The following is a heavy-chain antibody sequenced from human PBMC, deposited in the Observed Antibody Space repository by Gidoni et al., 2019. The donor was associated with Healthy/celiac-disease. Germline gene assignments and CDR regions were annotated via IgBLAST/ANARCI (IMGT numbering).Heavy chain of an antibody. V-gene: IGHV2-70*01. CDR1: GFSLSTRGMC. J-gene: IGHJ5*02. D-gene: IGHD1-26*01. CDR2: IEWDDDK. CDR3: ARSRIVGATGWFDP. Sequence: QVTLRESGPALVKPTQTLTLTCTFSGFSLSTRGMCVSWIRQPPGKALEWLAFIEWDDDKYYSTSLKTRLTIPKDTSKNQVVLTMTNMDPVDTATYYCARSRIVGATGWFDPWGQGTLVIVSS.